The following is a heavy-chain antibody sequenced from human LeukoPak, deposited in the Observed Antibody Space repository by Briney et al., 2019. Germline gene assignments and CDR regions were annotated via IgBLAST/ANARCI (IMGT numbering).Heavy chain of an antibody. D-gene: IGHD1-14*01. J-gene: IGHJ4*02. CDR3: ARARPPGAPYYFDY. CDR2: IYYSGST. CDR1: GGSISSGGYY. Sequence: SQTQSLTCTVSGGSISSGGYYWSWIRQHPGKGLEWIGYIYYSGSTYYNPSLKSRVTISVDTSKNQFSLKLSSVTAADTAVYYCARARPPGAPYYFDYWSQGTLVTVSS. V-gene: IGHV4-31*03.